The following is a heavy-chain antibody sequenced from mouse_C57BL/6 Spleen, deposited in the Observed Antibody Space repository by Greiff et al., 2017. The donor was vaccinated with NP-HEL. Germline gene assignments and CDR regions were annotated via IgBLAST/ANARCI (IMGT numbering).Heavy chain of an antibody. Sequence: EVQLVESGAELVRPGASVKLSCTASGFNIKDDYMHWVKQRPEQGLEWIGWIDPENGDTEYASKFQGKATITADTSSNTAYLQLSSLTSEDTAVYYCTTGYYGSSLYWGQGTTLTVSS. CDR1: GFNIKDDY. V-gene: IGHV14-4*01. CDR3: TTGYYGSSLY. CDR2: IDPENGDT. D-gene: IGHD1-1*01. J-gene: IGHJ2*01.